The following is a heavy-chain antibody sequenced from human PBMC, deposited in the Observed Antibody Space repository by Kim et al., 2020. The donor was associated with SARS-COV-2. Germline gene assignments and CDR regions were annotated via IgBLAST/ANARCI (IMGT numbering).Heavy chain of an antibody. CDR1: GGSISSGDYY. D-gene: IGHD1-26*01. CDR3: ARVIVGATTFDY. V-gene: IGHV4-30-4*01. CDR2: IYYSGST. Sequence: SETLSLTCTVSGGSISSGDYYWSWIRQPPGKGLEWIGYIYYSGSTYYNPSLKSRVTISVDTSKNQFSLKLSSVTAADTAVYYCARVIVGATTFDYWGQGTLVTVSS. J-gene: IGHJ4*02.